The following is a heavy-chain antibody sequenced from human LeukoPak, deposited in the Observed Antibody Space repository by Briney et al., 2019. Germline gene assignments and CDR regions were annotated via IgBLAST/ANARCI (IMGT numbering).Heavy chain of an antibody. CDR2: ISAYNGNT. CDR3: ARDSFTLLVEHTVNYYYYGMDV. V-gene: IGHV1-18*01. D-gene: IGHD2-2*01. Sequence: GASVKVSCKASGYTFTSYVISWVRQAPGQGLEWMGWISAYNGNTNYAQKVRGRVTMTTNTSTSTAYMELRSLRSDDTAVYYCARDSFTLLVEHTVNYYYYGMDVWGQGTTVTVSS. J-gene: IGHJ6*02. CDR1: GYTFTSYV.